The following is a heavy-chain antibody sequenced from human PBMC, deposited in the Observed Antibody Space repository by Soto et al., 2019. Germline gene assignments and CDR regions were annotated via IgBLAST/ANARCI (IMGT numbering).Heavy chain of an antibody. J-gene: IGHJ4*02. Sequence: SETLSLTCAVYGESFSGYFWTWVRQPPGKGLEWIGEISHSGSTNYNPSLKSRLTISVDTSKNQFSLKLSSVTAADTAVYYCAKQESDWNDHFDYWGQGTLVTVSS. V-gene: IGHV4-34*01. CDR2: ISHSGST. D-gene: IGHD1-1*01. CDR1: GESFSGYF. CDR3: AKQESDWNDHFDY.